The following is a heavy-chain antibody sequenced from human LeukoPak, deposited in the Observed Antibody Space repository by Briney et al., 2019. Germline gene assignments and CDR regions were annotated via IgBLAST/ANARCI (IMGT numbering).Heavy chain of an antibody. CDR1: GYTFISYG. V-gene: IGHV1-18*01. CDR2: TSAYNGNT. Sequence: ASVKVSCKASGYTFISYGISWVRQAPGQGLEWMGWTSAYNGNTNYAQKFQDRVTMTTDTFITTAYMELKSLRSDDTAVYYCARDGSGSYSSWCDYWGQGTLVTVSS. D-gene: IGHD6-13*01. CDR3: ARDGSGSYSSWCDY. J-gene: IGHJ4*02.